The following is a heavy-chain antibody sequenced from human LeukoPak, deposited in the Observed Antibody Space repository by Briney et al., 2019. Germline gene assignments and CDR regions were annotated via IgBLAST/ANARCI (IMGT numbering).Heavy chain of an antibody. CDR3: ARDSPYYYYYYMDV. Sequence: PSETLSLTCTVSGGSISSYYWSWIRQPAGKGLEWIGRIYARGTTNYNPSLKSRVTISEDKSKNQFSLKLTSVTAADTAVYYCARDSPYYYYYYMDVWGKGTTVTVSS. J-gene: IGHJ6*03. CDR2: IYARGTT. CDR1: GGSISSYY. V-gene: IGHV4-4*07.